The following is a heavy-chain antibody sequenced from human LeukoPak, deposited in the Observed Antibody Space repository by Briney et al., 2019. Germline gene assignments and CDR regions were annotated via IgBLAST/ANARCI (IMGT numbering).Heavy chain of an antibody. Sequence: PGGSLRLSCAASGFTFSSYWMHWVRQAPGKGLVWVSRINSDGSSTSYADSVKGRFTISRDNAKNTLYLQMNSLRAEDTAVYYCARAITMVRGVIFHYYYMDVGGKGTTVTISS. CDR1: GFTFSSYW. D-gene: IGHD3-10*01. V-gene: IGHV3-74*01. CDR2: INSDGSST. CDR3: ARAITMVRGVIFHYYYMDV. J-gene: IGHJ6*03.